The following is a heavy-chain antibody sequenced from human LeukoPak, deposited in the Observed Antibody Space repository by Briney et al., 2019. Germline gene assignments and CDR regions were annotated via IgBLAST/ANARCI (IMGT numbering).Heavy chain of an antibody. CDR1: GYTFTGYY. V-gene: IGHV1-2*02. CDR3: ARMQGYCTNGVCYTAYYYMDV. D-gene: IGHD2-8*01. CDR2: INPNSGGT. J-gene: IGHJ6*03. Sequence: ASVKVSCKASGYTFTGYYMHWVRQAPGQGLEWMGWINPNSGGTNYAQKFQGRVTMTRDTSISTAYMELSRLRSDDTAVYYCARMQGYCTNGVCYTAYYYMDVWGKGTTVAVSS.